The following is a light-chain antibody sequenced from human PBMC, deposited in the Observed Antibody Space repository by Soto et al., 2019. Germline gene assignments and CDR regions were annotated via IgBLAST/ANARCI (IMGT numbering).Light chain of an antibody. V-gene: IGLV2-8*01. J-gene: IGLJ1*01. CDR1: SSDVGGYNY. CDR3: RSYAGRSNV. Sequence: QSVLTQPPSASGSPGQSVAISCTGTSSDVGGYNYVSWYQQHPGKAPKLMIYEVNKRPSGVPDRFSGSKSGNTASLTVSGLQAEDEADYYCRSYAGRSNVFGTGTKVNGL. CDR2: EVN.